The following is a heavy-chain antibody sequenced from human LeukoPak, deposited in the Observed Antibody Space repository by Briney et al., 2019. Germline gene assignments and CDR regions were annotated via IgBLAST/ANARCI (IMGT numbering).Heavy chain of an antibody. J-gene: IGHJ4*02. V-gene: IGHV3-30*02. CDR3: AKPTAGSPTAAGLDY. Sequence: GGSLRLSCAASGFAFSSYGMYWVRQAPGKGLEWVSYISFSGSRVHYADSVKGRLTISRDNLKTTLFLQMNSLRPEDTAVYYCAKPTAGSPTAAGLDYWGQGTLVTVSS. CDR1: GFAFSSYG. CDR2: ISFSGSRV. D-gene: IGHD4-17*01.